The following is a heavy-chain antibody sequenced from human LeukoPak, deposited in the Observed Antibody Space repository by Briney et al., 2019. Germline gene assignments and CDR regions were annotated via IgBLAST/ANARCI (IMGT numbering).Heavy chain of an antibody. J-gene: IGHJ3*02. CDR3: TSAKHSRDTI. V-gene: IGHV3-73*01. Sequence: PGGSLRLSCAASGFTFSSYAMSWVRQASGKGLEWVGRIRSKANSYATAYAASVKGRFTISRDDSKNTAYLQMNSLKTEDTAVYYCTSAKHSRDTIWGQGTMVTVSS. CDR2: IRSKANSYAT. CDR1: GFTFSSYA. D-gene: IGHD6-13*01.